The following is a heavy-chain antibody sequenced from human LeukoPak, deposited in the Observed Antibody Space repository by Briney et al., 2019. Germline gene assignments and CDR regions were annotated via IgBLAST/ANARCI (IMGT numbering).Heavy chain of an antibody. J-gene: IGHJ4*02. Sequence: GGSLRLSCAASGFTFNTYSMIWVRQAPGKGLEWVSFISSGSSHTFYADSVKGRFTIFRDNAKNSLYLQMNSLRAEDTAVYFCAREDFTVTGAFDYWGQGTLVTVSS. CDR2: ISSGSSHT. CDR3: AREDFTVTGAFDY. CDR1: GFTFNTYS. D-gene: IGHD4-17*01. V-gene: IGHV3-21*01.